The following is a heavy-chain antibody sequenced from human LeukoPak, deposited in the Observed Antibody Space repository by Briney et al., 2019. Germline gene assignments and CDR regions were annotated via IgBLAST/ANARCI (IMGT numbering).Heavy chain of an antibody. D-gene: IGHD4-11*01. CDR1: GGSISSGGYY. V-gene: IGHV4-30-2*01. Sequence: TLSLTCTVSGGSISSGGYYWSWIRQPPGTGLEWIGYIYHSGSTYYNPSLKSRVTISVDRSMNQFSLKLSSVTAADTAVYYCARYSNSDWFDPWGQGTLVTVSS. CDR2: IYHSGST. CDR3: ARYSNSDWFDP. J-gene: IGHJ5*02.